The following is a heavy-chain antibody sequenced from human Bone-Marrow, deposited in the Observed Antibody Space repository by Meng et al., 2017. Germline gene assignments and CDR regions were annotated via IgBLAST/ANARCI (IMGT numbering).Heavy chain of an antibody. V-gene: IGHV1-2*06. D-gene: IGHD6-25*01. J-gene: IGHJ4*02. CDR1: GYNFPDYY. Sequence: QVHWVRCGSEVKSPRATVKVSCKPSGYNFPDYYIPWVRRAPGQGLGWMGRINPKSGDTHYAQKFQARVTMTGDTSISTAYMELSGLRSDDTAMYYCARDEDISAAGKLFGDYWGQGTLVTVSS. CDR2: INPKSGDT. CDR3: ARDEDISAAGKLFGDY.